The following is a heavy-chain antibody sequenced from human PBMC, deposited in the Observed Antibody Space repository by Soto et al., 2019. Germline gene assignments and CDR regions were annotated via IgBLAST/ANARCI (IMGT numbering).Heavy chain of an antibody. J-gene: IGHJ4*02. D-gene: IGHD6-13*01. V-gene: IGHV3-15*07. Sequence: GGSLRLSCAASGFTFSNAWMNWVRQAPGKGLEWVGRIKSKTDGGTTDYAAPVKGRFTISRDDSKNTLYLQMNSLKTEDTAVYYCTAGSSWYLLEVRYYFDYWGQGTLVTVSS. CDR1: GFTFSNAW. CDR2: IKSKTDGGTT. CDR3: TAGSSWYLLEVRYYFDY.